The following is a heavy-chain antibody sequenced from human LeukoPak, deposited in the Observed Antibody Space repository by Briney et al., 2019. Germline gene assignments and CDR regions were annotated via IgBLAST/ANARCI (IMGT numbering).Heavy chain of an antibody. D-gene: IGHD6-13*01. CDR3: ARSSSGGYY. V-gene: IGHV1-69*04. Sequence: SVKVSCKASGGTFSSYAISWVRQTPGQGLEWMGRIIPILGIANYAQKFQGRATITADKSTSTAYMELSSLRSEDTAVYYCARSSSGGYYWGQGTLVTVSS. J-gene: IGHJ4*02. CDR2: IIPILGIA. CDR1: GGTFSSYA.